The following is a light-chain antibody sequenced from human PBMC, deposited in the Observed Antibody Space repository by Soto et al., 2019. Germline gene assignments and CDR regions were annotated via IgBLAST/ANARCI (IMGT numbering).Light chain of an antibody. CDR3: QQYNNWPPIT. CDR2: GAS. CDR1: QSVSSK. J-gene: IGKJ5*01. V-gene: IGKV3-15*01. Sequence: EIVMTQSPATLSVSRWERATVSCRASQSVSSKLAWYQQKPGQAPRLLIYGASTRATGIPARFSGSGSGTEFTLTISSLQSEDFAVYYCQQYNNWPPITFGQGTRLEIK.